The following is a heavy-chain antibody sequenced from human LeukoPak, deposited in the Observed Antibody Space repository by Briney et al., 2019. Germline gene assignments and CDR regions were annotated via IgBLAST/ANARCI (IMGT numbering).Heavy chain of an antibody. CDR2: ISGSGGST. CDR3: ANTIVRGVASMDV. CDR1: GFTFSSYA. V-gene: IGHV3-23*01. J-gene: IGHJ6*02. Sequence: GGSLRLSCAASGFTFSSYAMSWVRQAPGKGLGWVSAISGSGGSTYYAEAVKGRLIISRDNSRNTPYLQMHSLGAEDTAVYYCANTIVRGVASMDVWGQGTTVTVSS. D-gene: IGHD3-10*01.